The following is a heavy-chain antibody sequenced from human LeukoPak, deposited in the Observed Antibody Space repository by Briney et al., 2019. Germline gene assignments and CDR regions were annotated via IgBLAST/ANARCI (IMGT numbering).Heavy chain of an antibody. CDR1: GGTFSSYA. D-gene: IGHD5-24*01. CDR3: ARVGRDGYNNAFDI. V-gene: IGHV1-69*13. J-gene: IGHJ3*02. Sequence: ASVKVSCKASGGTFSSYAISWVRQAPGQGLEWMGGIIPIFGTANYAQKFQGRVTITADESTSTAYMELSSLRSEDTAAYYCARVGRDGYNNAFDIWGQGTMVTVSS. CDR2: IIPIFGTA.